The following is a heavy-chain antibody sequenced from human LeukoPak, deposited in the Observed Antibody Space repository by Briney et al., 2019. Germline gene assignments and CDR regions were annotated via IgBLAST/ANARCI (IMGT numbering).Heavy chain of an antibody. CDR1: GYTFTAYY. Sequence: ASVKVSCKASGYTFTAYYLHWVRQAPGQGLEWMGWINPNSGGTNFAQKFQGRVTMTRDTSTSTVYMELSSLRSEDTAVYYCARGQGAPADAFDIWGQGTMVTVSS. V-gene: IGHV1-2*02. J-gene: IGHJ3*02. CDR3: ARGQGAPADAFDI. CDR2: INPNSGGT.